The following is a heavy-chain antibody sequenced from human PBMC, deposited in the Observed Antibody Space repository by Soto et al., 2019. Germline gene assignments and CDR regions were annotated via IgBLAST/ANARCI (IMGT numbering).Heavy chain of an antibody. CDR1: GGSFSGYY. Sequence: SETLSLTCAVYGGSFSGYYWSWIRQPPGKGLEWIGEINHSGSTNYSPSLKSRVTISVDTSKNQFSLKLSSVTAADTAVYYCARRNLRYYYGSGSSLPINWFDPWGQGTLVTVSS. J-gene: IGHJ5*02. D-gene: IGHD3-10*01. CDR3: ARRNLRYYYGSGSSLPINWFDP. V-gene: IGHV4-34*01. CDR2: INHSGST.